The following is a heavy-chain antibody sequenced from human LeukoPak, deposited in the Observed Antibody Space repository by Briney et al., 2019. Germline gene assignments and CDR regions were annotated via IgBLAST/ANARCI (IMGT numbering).Heavy chain of an antibody. CDR3: VRGYTYVLDN. J-gene: IGHJ4*02. V-gene: IGHV3-74*01. Sequence: PGGSLRLSCATSGFTFSSNWMHWVRQTPGKGLVWVSRINSDGSSTSYADSVKGRFTISRDNAKNTLYLQMNSLRAEDTAVYYCVRGYTYVLDNWGQGTLVTVSS. D-gene: IGHD3-10*02. CDR1: GFTFSSNW. CDR2: INSDGSST.